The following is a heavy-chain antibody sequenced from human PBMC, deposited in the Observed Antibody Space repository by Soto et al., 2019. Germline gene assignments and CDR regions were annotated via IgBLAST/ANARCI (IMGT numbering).Heavy chain of an antibody. V-gene: IGHV4-34*01. Sequence: PSETLSLTCAVYGGSFSGYYWSWIRQPPGKGLEWIGEINHSGNTNYNPSLKSRVTISVDTSKKQFSLKLTSVTAADTAVYYCARGQDTAMVTVFDYWGQGTLVTVSS. J-gene: IGHJ4*02. CDR2: INHSGNT. CDR3: ARGQDTAMVTVFDY. D-gene: IGHD5-18*01. CDR1: GGSFSGYY.